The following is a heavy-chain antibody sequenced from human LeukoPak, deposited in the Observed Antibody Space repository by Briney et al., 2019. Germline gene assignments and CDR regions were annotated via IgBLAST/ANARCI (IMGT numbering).Heavy chain of an antibody. CDR2: IFGGGGT. CDR3: ARVGGYGYDY. CDR1: GFTVSSNY. Sequence: PGGSLRLSCAAFGFTVSSNYMGWVRQAPGKGLEWVSVIFGGGGTYYGDSVRGRFTISRDNSKNTLYLQMNSLRAEDTAVYYCARVGGYGYDYWGQGTLVTVSS. V-gene: IGHV3-53*01. J-gene: IGHJ4*02. D-gene: IGHD5-12*01.